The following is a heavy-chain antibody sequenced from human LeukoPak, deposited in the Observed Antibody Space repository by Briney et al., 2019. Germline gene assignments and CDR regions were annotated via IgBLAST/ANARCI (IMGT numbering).Heavy chain of an antibody. CDR1: GYTFTSYD. J-gene: IGHJ4*02. CDR2: MNPNSGNT. CDR3: ARGTSAAGSSFDY. Sequence: ASVEVSCKASGYTFTSYDINWVRQATGQGLEWMGWMNPNSGNTGYAQKFQGRVTMTRNTSISAAYMELSSLRSEDTAVYYCARGTSAAGSSFDYWGQGTLVTVSS. D-gene: IGHD6-13*01. V-gene: IGHV1-8*01.